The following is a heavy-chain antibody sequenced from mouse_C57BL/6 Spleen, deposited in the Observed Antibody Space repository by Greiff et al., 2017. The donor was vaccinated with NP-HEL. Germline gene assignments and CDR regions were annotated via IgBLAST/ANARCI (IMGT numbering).Heavy chain of an antibody. CDR3: ARERDSPTYFDY. CDR2: ISYDGSN. Sequence: DVQLQESGPGLVKPSQSLSLTCSVTGYSITSGYYWNWIRQFPGNKLEWMGYISYDGSNNYNPSLKNRISITRDTSKNQFFLKLNSVTTEDTATYYCARERDSPTYFDYWGQGTTLTVSS. V-gene: IGHV3-6*01. J-gene: IGHJ2*01. CDR1: GYSITSGYY. D-gene: IGHD3-3*01.